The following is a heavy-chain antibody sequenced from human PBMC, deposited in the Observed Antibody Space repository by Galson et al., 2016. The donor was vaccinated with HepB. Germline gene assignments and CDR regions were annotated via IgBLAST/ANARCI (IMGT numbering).Heavy chain of an antibody. V-gene: IGHV3-11*01. Sequence: SLRLSCAASGFTFRDYYLNWIRQAPGKGLEWVSYIGISDSTIYYADSVRGRISISRDNAKNPVYLQMNSLRAEDTAVYYCARSSMLGLGAFDIWGQGTMVTVSS. D-gene: IGHD2/OR15-2a*01. CDR3: ARSSMLGLGAFDI. J-gene: IGHJ3*02. CDR1: GFTFRDYY. CDR2: IGISDSTI.